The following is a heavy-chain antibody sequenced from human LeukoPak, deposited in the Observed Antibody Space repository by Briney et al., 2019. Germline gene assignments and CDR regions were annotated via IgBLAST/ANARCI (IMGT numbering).Heavy chain of an antibody. CDR3: ARDPGPGEEDY. CDR1: GFTFSSYA. V-gene: IGHV3-30*04. J-gene: IGHJ4*02. D-gene: IGHD1-14*01. Sequence: GGSLRLSCAASGFTFSSYAMHWVRQAPGKGLEWVAVISYDGSNKYYADSVKGRFTISRDNSKNTLYLQMNSLRAEDTAVYYCARDPGPGEEDYWGQGTLVTVSS. CDR2: ISYDGSNK.